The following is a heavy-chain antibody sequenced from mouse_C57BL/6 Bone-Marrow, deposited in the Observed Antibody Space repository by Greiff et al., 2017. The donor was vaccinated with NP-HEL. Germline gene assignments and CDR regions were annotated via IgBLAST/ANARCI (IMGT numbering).Heavy chain of an antibody. D-gene: IGHD2-3*01. V-gene: IGHV3-6*01. J-gene: IGHJ4*01. Sequence: EVKLMESGPGLVKPSQSLSLTCSVTGYSITSGYYWNWIRQFPGNKLEWMGYISYDGSNNYNPSLKNRISITRDTSKNQFFLKLNSVTTEDTATYYCARERDGYYVRAMDYWGQGTSVTVSS. CDR1: GYSITSGYY. CDR3: ARERDGYYVRAMDY. CDR2: ISYDGSN.